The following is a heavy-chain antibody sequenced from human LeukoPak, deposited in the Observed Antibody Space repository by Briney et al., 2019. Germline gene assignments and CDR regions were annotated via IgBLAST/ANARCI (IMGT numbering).Heavy chain of an antibody. Sequence: GGSLRLSCAASGFTFSSYAMSWVRQAPGKGLEWVSGISGSGSGTYYPDSVKGRFTISRDNSKNTLYLQMNSLRAEDTAVYYCTTDPHHPSLIPVDVWGQGTTVTVSS. CDR3: TTDPHHPSLIPVDV. CDR1: GFTFSSYA. J-gene: IGHJ6*02. V-gene: IGHV3-23*01. CDR2: ISGSGSGT.